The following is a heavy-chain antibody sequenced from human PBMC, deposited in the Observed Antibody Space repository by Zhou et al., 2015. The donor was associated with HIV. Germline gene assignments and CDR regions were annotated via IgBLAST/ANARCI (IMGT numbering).Heavy chain of an antibody. Sequence: QVQLVESGGGVVQPGRSLRLSCAASGFTFSNYAINWVRQAPGKGLEWVAVISYDGSNTYYADSVKGRFTISRDNSKNTLYLQMNSLRAEDTAVYYCARRYYSDSSGFFHSIDYWGQGTLVTVSS. J-gene: IGHJ4*02. V-gene: IGHV3-30-3*01. CDR1: GFTFSNYA. CDR3: ARRYYSDSSGFFHSIDY. CDR2: ISYDGSNT. D-gene: IGHD3-22*01.